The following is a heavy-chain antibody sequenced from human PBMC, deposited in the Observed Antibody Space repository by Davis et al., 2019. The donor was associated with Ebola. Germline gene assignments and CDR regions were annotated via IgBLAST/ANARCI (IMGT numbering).Heavy chain of an antibody. CDR2: ISSSGSTI. J-gene: IGHJ6*02. CDR1: GFTFSSYE. V-gene: IGHV3-48*03. CDR3: ARVQWLAANYYYYYGMDV. D-gene: IGHD6-19*01. Sequence: GESLKISCAASGFTFSSYEMNWVRQAPGKGLEWVSYISSSGSTIYYADSVKGRFTISRDNAKNSLYLQMNSLRAEDTAVYYCARVQWLAANYYYYYGMDVWGQGTTVTVSS.